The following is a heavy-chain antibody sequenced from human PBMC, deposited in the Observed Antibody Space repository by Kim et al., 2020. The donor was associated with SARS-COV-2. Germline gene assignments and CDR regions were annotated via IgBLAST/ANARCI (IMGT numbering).Heavy chain of an antibody. J-gene: IGHJ5*02. D-gene: IGHD4-17*01. CDR3: ARSYGDYGVNWFDP. Sequence: NPPHRDGVTISVDTSKNQFSMKLSSVAAADTAVYYCARSYGDYGVNWFDPWGQGTLVTVSS. V-gene: IGHV4-59*01.